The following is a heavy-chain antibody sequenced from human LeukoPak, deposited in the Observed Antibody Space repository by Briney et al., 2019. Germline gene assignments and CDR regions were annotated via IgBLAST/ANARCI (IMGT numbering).Heavy chain of an antibody. D-gene: IGHD6-13*01. J-gene: IGHJ4*02. CDR1: GFTFSRYA. Sequence: GGSLRLSCAASGFTFSRYAMSWVRQAPGKGLEWVSAISGSGGSTYYADSVKGRFTISRDNSKNTLYLQMSSLRAEDTAVYYCAKLIAAAGTDYWGQGTLVTVSS. CDR3: AKLIAAAGTDY. CDR2: ISGSGGST. V-gene: IGHV3-23*01.